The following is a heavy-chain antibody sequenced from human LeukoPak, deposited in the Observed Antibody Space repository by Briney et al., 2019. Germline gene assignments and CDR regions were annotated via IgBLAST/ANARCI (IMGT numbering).Heavy chain of an antibody. J-gene: IGHJ4*02. D-gene: IGHD5-24*01. V-gene: IGHV4-31*03. CDR2: ISYSGST. Sequence: KPSETLSLTCTVSGASISGDTYYWTWIRHHPEKGLDWIGYISYSGSTYYNPSLKSRLSISADTSKNQFSLKLSSVTAADTAVYYCARDHRKSGYNWGFGYFDYWGQGSRVTVSS. CDR3: ARDHRKSGYNWGFGYFDY. CDR1: GASISGDTYY.